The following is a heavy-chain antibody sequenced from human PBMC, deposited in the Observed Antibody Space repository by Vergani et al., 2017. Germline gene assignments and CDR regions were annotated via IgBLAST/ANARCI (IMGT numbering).Heavy chain of an antibody. Sequence: QVQLVQSGAEVKKPGPSVTVSCKASGGTFSSYAISRVRQAPGQGLEWMGRIIPIFGTANYAQKFQGRVTITADESTSTAYMGLSSLRSEDTAVYYCARDRGYSSSWYGWFDPWGQGTLVTVSS. D-gene: IGHD6-13*01. CDR2: IIPIFGTA. CDR1: GGTFSSYA. CDR3: ARDRGYSSSWYGWFDP. V-gene: IGHV1-69*13. J-gene: IGHJ5*02.